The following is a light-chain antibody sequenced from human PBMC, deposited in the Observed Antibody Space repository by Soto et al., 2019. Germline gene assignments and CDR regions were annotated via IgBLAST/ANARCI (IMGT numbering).Light chain of an antibody. CDR2: NNN. J-gene: IGLJ3*02. CDR1: NSNIGGGYD. V-gene: IGLV1-40*01. Sequence: QSVLTQPPSVSGAPGQRVTISCTGSNSNIGGGYDVHWYQQLPGTAPKLLIYNNNNRPSGVPDRFSGSKSGPSASLAITGLQADDEADYYCQSYDVSLSGSGVFGGGTKLTVL. CDR3: QSYDVSLSGSGV.